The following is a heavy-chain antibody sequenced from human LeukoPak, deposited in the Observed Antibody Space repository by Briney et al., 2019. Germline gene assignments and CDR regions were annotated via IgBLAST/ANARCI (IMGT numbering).Heavy chain of an antibody. CDR2: IYYSGST. Sequence: TSETLSLTCTVSGGSISSSSYYWGWIRQPPGKGLEWIGSIYYSGSTYYNPSLKSRVTISVDTSKNQFPLKLSSVTAADTAVYYCARRGYSYYYYYYMDVWGKGTTVTVSS. D-gene: IGHD5-18*01. J-gene: IGHJ6*03. CDR1: GGSISSSSYY. CDR3: ARRGYSYYYYYYMDV. V-gene: IGHV4-39*01.